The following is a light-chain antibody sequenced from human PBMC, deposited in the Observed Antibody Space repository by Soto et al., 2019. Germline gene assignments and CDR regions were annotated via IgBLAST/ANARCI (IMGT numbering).Light chain of an antibody. CDR2: EVN. V-gene: IGLV2-8*01. CDR1: SSDVGAYNY. CDR3: ATWDSALSAGV. Sequence: QSALTQPPSASGSPGQSVTISCTGTSSDVGAYNYVSWYQQHPGTAPKLMIYEVNRRPSGVPDRFSGSKSGNTASLTVSGLQAEDEADYYCATWDSALSAGVFGGGTKLTVL. J-gene: IGLJ3*02.